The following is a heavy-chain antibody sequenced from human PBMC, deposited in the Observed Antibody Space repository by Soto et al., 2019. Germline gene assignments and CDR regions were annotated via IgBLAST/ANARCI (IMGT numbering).Heavy chain of an antibody. Sequence: GSLRLSCAASRFTFNYYAMSWVRQAPGKGLEWVSSLSGSGGRTYYADSVKGRFTISTDNSKKTLYLQMNSLRAEDTAVYYCAKDLRGGAAAGLFDYWGQGTLVTVS. D-gene: IGHD6-13*01. V-gene: IGHV3-23*01. CDR3: AKDLRGGAAAGLFDY. J-gene: IGHJ4*02. CDR2: LSGSGGRT. CDR1: RFTFNYYA.